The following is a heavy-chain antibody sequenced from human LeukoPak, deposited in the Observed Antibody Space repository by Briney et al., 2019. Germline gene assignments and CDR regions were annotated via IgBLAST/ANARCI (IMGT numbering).Heavy chain of an antibody. Sequence: GGSLRLSCAASGFTFTSSAMSWVRQAPGKGLEWVSGINWNGGSTGYADSVKGRFTISRDNAKNSLYLQMNSLRAEDTALYYCAREHYYDSSGYRYYYYYYYMDVWGKGTTVTVSS. D-gene: IGHD3-22*01. J-gene: IGHJ6*03. CDR1: GFTFTSSA. CDR3: AREHYYDSSGYRYYYYYYYMDV. V-gene: IGHV3-20*04. CDR2: INWNGGST.